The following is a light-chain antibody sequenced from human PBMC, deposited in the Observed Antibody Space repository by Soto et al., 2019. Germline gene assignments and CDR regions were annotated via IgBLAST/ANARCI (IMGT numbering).Light chain of an antibody. CDR2: DSS. Sequence: DIQLTQSPSFLSASVEDRVTISCRASYDISSSLAWYQQEPGKPPKLLIYDSSTLQTGVPSRFTGSGSGRKFTLTISGLQFGDFATYFCQQLSHYPYTFGQGTQLAI. CDR1: YDISSS. J-gene: IGKJ2*01. CDR3: QQLSHYPYT. V-gene: IGKV1-9*01.